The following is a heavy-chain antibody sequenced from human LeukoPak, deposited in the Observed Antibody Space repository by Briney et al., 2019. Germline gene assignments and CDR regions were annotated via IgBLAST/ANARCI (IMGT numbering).Heavy chain of an antibody. J-gene: IGHJ4*02. Sequence: GGSLRLSCAASGFTFSSYSMNWVRQAPGKGLEWVSSISSSSSYIYYADSVKGRFTISRDNAKNSLYLQMNSLRAEDTAVYYCARALVGATTVDYWGQGTLVTVSS. D-gene: IGHD1-26*01. CDR3: ARALVGATTVDY. CDR2: ISSSSSYI. V-gene: IGHV3-21*01. CDR1: GFTFSSYS.